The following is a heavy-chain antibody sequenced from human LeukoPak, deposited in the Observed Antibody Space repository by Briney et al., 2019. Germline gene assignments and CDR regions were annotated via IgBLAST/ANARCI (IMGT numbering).Heavy chain of an antibody. CDR2: IEGDGSST. J-gene: IGHJ4*02. D-gene: IGHD6-19*01. CDR1: GFTFSSYW. Sequence: GGSLRLSCAASGFTFSSYWMHWVRQVPGKGLVWVSRIEGDGSSTSYADSVKGRFTISRDNAKSTLYLQMNSLRAEDTAVYYCARDPSAVAGYFDYWGRGTLVTVSS. CDR3: ARDPSAVAGYFDY. V-gene: IGHV3-74*01.